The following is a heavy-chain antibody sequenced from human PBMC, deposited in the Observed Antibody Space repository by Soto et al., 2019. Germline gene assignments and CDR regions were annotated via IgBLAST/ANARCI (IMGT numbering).Heavy chain of an antibody. CDR2: ISSSGSTI. CDR3: ARGLGDDFWSGYHFGRYGMDV. V-gene: IGHV3-11*01. J-gene: IGHJ6*02. D-gene: IGHD3-3*01. Sequence: SLRLSCAASGFTFSDYYMSWIRQAPGKGLEWVSYISSSGSTIYYADSVKGRFTISRDNAKNSLYLQMNSLRAEDTAVYYCARGLGDDFWSGYHFGRYGMDVWGQGTTVTVSS. CDR1: GFTFSDYY.